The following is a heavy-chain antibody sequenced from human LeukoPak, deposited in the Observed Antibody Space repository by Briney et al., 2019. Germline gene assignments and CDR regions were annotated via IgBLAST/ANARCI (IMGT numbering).Heavy chain of an antibody. Sequence: SETLSLTCAVYGGSFSGYYWSWIRQPPGKGLEWIGEINHSGSTNYNPSLKSRVTISVDTSKNQFSLKLSSVTAADTAVYYCARDIVAPAYYFDYWGQGTLVTVSS. CDR3: ARDIVAPAYYFDY. D-gene: IGHD2-15*01. V-gene: IGHV4-34*01. CDR2: INHSGST. J-gene: IGHJ4*02. CDR1: GGSFSGYY.